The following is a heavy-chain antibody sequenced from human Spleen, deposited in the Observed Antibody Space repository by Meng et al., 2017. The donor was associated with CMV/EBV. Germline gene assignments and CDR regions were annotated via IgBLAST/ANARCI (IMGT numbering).Heavy chain of an antibody. Sequence: ASVKVSCKASGYTFTGYYMHWVRQAPGQGLEWMGWINPNSGGTNYVQKFQGRVTMTRDTSISTAYMELSRVRCDDTAVYYCARDGGPTGGDYWGQGTLVTVSS. CDR1: GYTFTGYY. J-gene: IGHJ4*02. V-gene: IGHV1-2*02. CDR2: INPNSGGT. D-gene: IGHD2-15*01. CDR3: ARDGGPTGGDY.